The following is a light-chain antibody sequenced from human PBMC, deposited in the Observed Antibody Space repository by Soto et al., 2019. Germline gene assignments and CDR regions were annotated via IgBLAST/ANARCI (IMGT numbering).Light chain of an antibody. CDR2: ANI. V-gene: IGLV1-40*01. Sequence: QSVLTQSPSVSGAPGQRVTISCTGSSSNIGAGYDVHWYRQLPGTAPKLLIFANINRPSGVPDRFSGSKSGTSASLAVTGLRAEDEADYYCQSYDSSLSGYVFGTGTKVT. CDR3: QSYDSSLSGYV. CDR1: SSNIGAGYD. J-gene: IGLJ1*01.